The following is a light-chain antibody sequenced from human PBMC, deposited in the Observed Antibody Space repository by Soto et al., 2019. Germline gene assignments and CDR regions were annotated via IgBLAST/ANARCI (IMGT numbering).Light chain of an antibody. J-gene: IGKJ4*01. CDR1: QSVSSN. CDR2: GAS. Sequence: EIVMTQSPATLSVSPGERVTLSCRASQSVSSNLAWYQQKPGQAPRILIYGASTRATGIPDRISGRGSETEFTLTISSLQAEHLAVYHCQQSGSVPISFGGGTKVEIK. CDR3: QQSGSVPIS. V-gene: IGKV3-15*01.